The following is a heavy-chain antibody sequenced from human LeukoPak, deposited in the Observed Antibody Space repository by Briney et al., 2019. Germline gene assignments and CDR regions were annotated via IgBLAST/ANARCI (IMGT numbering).Heavy chain of an antibody. CDR2: ISRDGSTV. D-gene: IGHD3-9*01. Sequence: GGSLRLSCAASGFTFSDYYMSWIRQAPGKGLEWVSHISRDGSTVYYRDSVKGRFTISRDNAKNSLYLQMNSLRAEDTAVYYCARDDILTERFDYWGQGTLVTVSS. CDR1: GFTFSDYY. CDR3: ARDDILTERFDY. J-gene: IGHJ4*02. V-gene: IGHV3-11*04.